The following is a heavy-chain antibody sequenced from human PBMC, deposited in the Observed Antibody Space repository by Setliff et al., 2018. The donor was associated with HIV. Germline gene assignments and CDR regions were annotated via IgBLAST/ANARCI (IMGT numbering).Heavy chain of an antibody. Sequence: GGSLRLSCAASGFTFSSYAMSWVRQAPGKGLEWVSAISGSGSSTYYADSVKGRFTISRDNSKNTLYLQMNSLRAEDTAVYYCAKDYYDFVWGSSLAYWGQGTLVTVSS. V-gene: IGHV3-23*01. CDR1: GFTFSSYA. CDR3: AKDYYDFVWGSSLAY. D-gene: IGHD3-16*01. J-gene: IGHJ4*02. CDR2: ISGSGSST.